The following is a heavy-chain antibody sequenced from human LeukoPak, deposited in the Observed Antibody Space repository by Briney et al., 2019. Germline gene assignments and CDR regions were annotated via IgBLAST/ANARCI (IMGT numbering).Heavy chain of an antibody. CDR1: GSTFSSYS. CDR3: ARGPLAAAGDY. J-gene: IGHJ4*02. Sequence: GGPLRLSCGASGSTFSSYSMNWVRQAPRKGLEWVSSISSSSSSIYYADSVKGRFTISRDNAKNSLYLQMNSLRAEDTAVYYCARGPLAAAGDYWGQGTLVTVSS. CDR2: ISSSSSSI. D-gene: IGHD6-13*01. V-gene: IGHV3-21*01.